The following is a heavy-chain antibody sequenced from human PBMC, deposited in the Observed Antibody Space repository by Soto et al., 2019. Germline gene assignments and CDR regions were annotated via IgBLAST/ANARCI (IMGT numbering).Heavy chain of an antibody. J-gene: IGHJ4*02. Sequence: PSETLSLTCTVSGGSVNSDSQNWSWIRQPPGKGLEWMGYIYYTGSTNYNPSLKSRVTISLDTSRNQFSLKLSSVTAAATAVFYCAREYANSPEAFDFWGQGALVTVSS. CDR2: IYYTGST. CDR1: GGSVNSDSQN. V-gene: IGHV4-61*01. D-gene: IGHD2-2*01. CDR3: AREYANSPEAFDF.